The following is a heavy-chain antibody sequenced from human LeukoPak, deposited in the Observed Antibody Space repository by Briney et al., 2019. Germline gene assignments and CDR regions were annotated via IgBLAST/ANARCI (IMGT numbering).Heavy chain of an antibody. V-gene: IGHV3-21*01. J-gene: IGHJ4*02. CDR3: ARETEEAFDY. Sequence: GGSLRLSCAASGFTFSSYWMSWVRQAPGKGLEWVSSISSSSSYIYYAGSVKGRFTISRDNTNSSLYLQMSSLRADDTAVYYCARETEEAFDYWGQGTLVTVSS. CDR1: GFTFSSYW. CDR2: ISSSSSYI.